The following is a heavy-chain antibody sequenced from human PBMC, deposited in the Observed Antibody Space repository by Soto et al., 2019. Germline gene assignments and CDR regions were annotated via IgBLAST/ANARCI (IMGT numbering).Heavy chain of an antibody. D-gene: IGHD2-2*01. CDR2: ISSDGSVI. CDR3: ARGLVWRSGSCFGRCDY. V-gene: IGHV3-48*03. J-gene: IGHJ4*02. CDR1: GFSFSSYE. Sequence: EVQLVESGGGLVQPGGSLRLSCVVSGFSFSSYEMNWVRQAPGKGLEWVSYISSDGSVIHYADSVEGRFTISRDSSKESLYLQMTSLRADDTAVYYCARGLVWRSGSCFGRCDYWRQGTLVTVSA.